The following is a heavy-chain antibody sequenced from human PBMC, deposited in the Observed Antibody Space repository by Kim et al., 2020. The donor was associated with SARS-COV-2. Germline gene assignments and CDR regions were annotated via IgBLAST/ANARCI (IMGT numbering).Heavy chain of an antibody. D-gene: IGHD3-10*01. CDR1: GFTFSDYY. CDR2: ISNSGSAI. V-gene: IGHV3-11*04. J-gene: IGHJ6*02. Sequence: GGSLILSCAASGFTFSDYYMSWIRQAPGKGLEWVSYISNSGSAIYYADSVKGRFTISRDNAKNSLYLQMNSLRAEDTAVYYCATLWFGELRNGMDVWGQGTTVTVSS. CDR3: ATLWFGELRNGMDV.